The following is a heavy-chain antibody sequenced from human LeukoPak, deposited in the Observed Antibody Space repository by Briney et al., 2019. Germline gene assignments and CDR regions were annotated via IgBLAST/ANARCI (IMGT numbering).Heavy chain of an antibody. Sequence: PGGSLRLSCAASGLTFINAWLSWLRQPPGKGLEWVGRIKSKTDGGTTDYAAPVKGRFTISRDDSKNTLYLQMNSLKTEDTAVYYCTTEEWPFDYWGQGTLVTVS. CDR1: GLTFINAW. CDR2: IKSKTDGGTT. J-gene: IGHJ4*02. CDR3: TTEEWPFDY. D-gene: IGHD2-8*01. V-gene: IGHV3-15*01.